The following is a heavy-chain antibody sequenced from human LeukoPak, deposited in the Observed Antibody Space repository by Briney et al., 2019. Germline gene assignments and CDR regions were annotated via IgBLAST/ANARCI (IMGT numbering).Heavy chain of an antibody. CDR2: ISSNGDNT. Sequence: GGSLTLSCSVSGFTFSTYVRRWVRQAPGKGLEYVSAISSNGDNTYYADSVKSRFTISRDNSKNTLYLQMSRLRADDTAVYYCVRGTGYWGQGTLVTVSS. CDR3: VRGTGY. V-gene: IGHV3-64D*06. J-gene: IGHJ4*02. CDR1: GFTFSTYV.